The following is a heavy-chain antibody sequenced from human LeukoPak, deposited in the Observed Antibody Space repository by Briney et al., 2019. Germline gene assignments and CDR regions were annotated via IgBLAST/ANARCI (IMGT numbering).Heavy chain of an antibody. CDR1: GFTFTSSA. CDR2: VFVGSGNT. J-gene: IGHJ5*02. V-gene: IGHV1-58*02. D-gene: IGHD3-10*01. Sequence: SVKVSCKASGFTFTSSAMQWVRQARGQRLEWIGWVFVGSGNTNYAQKFQGRVTMTRDTSISTAYMELSRLRSDDTAVYYCARAPRSTMVRGVIIKHWFDPWGQGTLVTVSS. CDR3: ARAPRSTMVRGVIIKHWFDP.